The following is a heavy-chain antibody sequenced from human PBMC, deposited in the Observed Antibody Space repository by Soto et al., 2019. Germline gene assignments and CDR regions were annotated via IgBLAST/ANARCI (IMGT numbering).Heavy chain of an antibody. CDR3: ADDTLRGSSGMDV. Sequence: SVKVSCKASGFTFTSSAVQWVRQARGQRLEWIGWIVVGSGNTNYAQKFRERVTITRDMSTSTAYMELSSLRSEDTAVYYCADDTLRGSSGMDVWGQGTTVTVS. CDR2: IVVGSGNT. D-gene: IGHD4-17*01. CDR1: GFTFTSSA. J-gene: IGHJ6*02. V-gene: IGHV1-58*01.